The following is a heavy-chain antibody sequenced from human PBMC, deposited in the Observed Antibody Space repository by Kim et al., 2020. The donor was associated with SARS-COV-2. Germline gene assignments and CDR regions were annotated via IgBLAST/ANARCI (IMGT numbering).Heavy chain of an antibody. D-gene: IGHD3-22*01. V-gene: IGHV4-39*07. J-gene: IGHJ4*02. Sequence: YNPSLKSRVTISVDTSKNQFSLKLSSVTAADTAVYYCARDGYYDSSGYSLWGQGTLVTVSS. CDR3: ARDGYYDSSGYSL.